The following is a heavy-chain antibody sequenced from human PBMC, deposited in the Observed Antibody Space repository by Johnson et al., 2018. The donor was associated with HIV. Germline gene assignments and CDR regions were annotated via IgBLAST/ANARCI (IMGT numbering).Heavy chain of an antibody. J-gene: IGHJ3*02. D-gene: IGHD3-16*01. CDR3: AKEGPGVFGGALDI. CDR2: ISFDGSNK. CDR1: GFTFSSYA. V-gene: IGHV3-30*04. Sequence: QVQLVESGGGVVQPGRSLRLSCAASGFTFSSYAMHWVRQAPGKGLEWLALISFDGSNKYYADSVKGRFTISRDNSKNTLYLQMNSLRTEDTALYYGAKEGPGVFGGALDIWGQGTMVTVSS.